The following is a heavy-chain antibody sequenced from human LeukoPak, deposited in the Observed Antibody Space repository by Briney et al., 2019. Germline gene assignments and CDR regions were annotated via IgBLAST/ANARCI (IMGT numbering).Heavy chain of an antibody. V-gene: IGHV3-30*02. CDR3: TTDPTIVQLERGY. D-gene: IGHD1-1*01. Sequence: PGGSLRLSCAASGFSFSYYDMLRVRQAPGKGLEWMVFIRYDGSNTYYADSVKGRFTISRDNSKITLYLQMNSLKTEDTAVYYCTTDPTIVQLERGYWGQGTLVAVSS. CDR2: IRYDGSNT. CDR1: GFSFSYYD. J-gene: IGHJ4*02.